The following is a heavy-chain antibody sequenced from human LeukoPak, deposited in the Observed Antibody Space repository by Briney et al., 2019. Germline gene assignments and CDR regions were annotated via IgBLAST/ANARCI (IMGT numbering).Heavy chain of an antibody. Sequence: SVKVSCKASGGTFNNYAVNWVRQAPGQGLEWTGGIIPIFGSSNYAQKFQGRVTITADESTTTAYMELSSLRSEDTAVYYCARVTHTELSTWFDPWGQGTLVTVSS. J-gene: IGHJ5*02. CDR2: IIPIFGSS. CDR1: GGTFNNYA. V-gene: IGHV1-69*13. D-gene: IGHD5-18*01. CDR3: ARVTHTELSTWFDP.